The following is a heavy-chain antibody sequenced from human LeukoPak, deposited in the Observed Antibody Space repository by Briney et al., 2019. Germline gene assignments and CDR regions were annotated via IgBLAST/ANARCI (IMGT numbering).Heavy chain of an antibody. CDR3: AKSLEGLAAAEGY. V-gene: IGHV3-23*01. D-gene: IGHD6-13*01. Sequence: GGSLRLSCAASGFTFSDYGMSWVRQAPGKGLEWVSAISGSGGSTYYADSVKGRFTISRDNSKNTLYLQMNSLRAEDTAVYYCAKSLEGLAAAEGYWGQGTLVTVSS. J-gene: IGHJ4*02. CDR2: ISGSGGST. CDR1: GFTFSDYG.